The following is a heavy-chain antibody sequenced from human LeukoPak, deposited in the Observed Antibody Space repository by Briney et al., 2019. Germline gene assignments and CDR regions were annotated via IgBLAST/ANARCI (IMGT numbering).Heavy chain of an antibody. CDR2: ISFDGNRQ. V-gene: IGHV3-30-3*01. D-gene: IGHD1-26*01. J-gene: IGHJ4*02. Sequence: GRSLRLSCTASGFTFSNYFMHRVRQAPGRGLEWVAVISFDGNRQYYADSVKGRFTIARDTSRSTVFLQMNSLRVDDTALYYCVSDKLPGTRYSGSYFFDYWGQGTLVTVSS. CDR1: GFTFSNYF. CDR3: VSDKLPGTRYSGSYFFDY.